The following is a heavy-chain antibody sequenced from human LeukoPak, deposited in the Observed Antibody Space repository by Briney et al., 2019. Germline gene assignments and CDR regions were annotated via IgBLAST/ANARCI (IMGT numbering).Heavy chain of an antibody. V-gene: IGHV3-48*04. CDR2: ICHTGSIT. D-gene: IGHD3-10*01. Sequence: GGSMRLSCAGSGFTFGSYSMNWVRHAPGKGLEWVSYICHTGSITDYADSVKGRFTVSRDNAKNSLYLQMNTLRAEDTAVYYCVRDGAVVTSGSYPWRYFQYWGLGTLVTVSS. J-gene: IGHJ1*01. CDR1: GFTFGSYS. CDR3: VRDGAVVTSGSYPWRYFQY.